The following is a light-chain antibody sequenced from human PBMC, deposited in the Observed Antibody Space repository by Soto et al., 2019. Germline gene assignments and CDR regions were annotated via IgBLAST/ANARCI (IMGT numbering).Light chain of an antibody. J-gene: IGKJ1*01. Sequence: DIQMTQSPSTLSASIGDRITITCRAIQSISSWLAWYQQKPGKAPKLLIYDSSKLESGVPSRFSGSGSGTEFSLAISSLQPDDFATYFCQQYDSYYLTFGQGTKVDIK. CDR2: DSS. CDR3: QQYDSYYLT. V-gene: IGKV1-5*01. CDR1: QSISSW.